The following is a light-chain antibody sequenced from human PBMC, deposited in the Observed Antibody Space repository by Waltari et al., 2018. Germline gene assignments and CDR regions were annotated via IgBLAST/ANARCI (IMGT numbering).Light chain of an antibody. CDR1: HDISIY. CDR3: QQYDNLPPGT. Sequence: DIQMTQSPSSLSASVGDRVTIPCQASHDISIYLNWFQQKSGKAPKLLIYDASNLETGVSSRFSGSGSGKKFTLTISSLQPEDIATYYCQQYDNLPPGTFGGGTKVEI. V-gene: IGKV1-33*01. J-gene: IGKJ4*01. CDR2: DAS.